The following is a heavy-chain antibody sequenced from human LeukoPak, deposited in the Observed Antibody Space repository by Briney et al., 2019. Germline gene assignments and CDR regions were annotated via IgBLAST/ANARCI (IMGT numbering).Heavy chain of an antibody. CDR1: GFTFSSYE. Sequence: GGSLRLSCAASGFTFSSYEMNWVRQAPGKGLEWVSAISSSGGSTNYADSVKGRFTISRDNSKNTLYLQMNSLRDEDTAVYYCAKHTSSGAFDIWGQGTMVTVSS. CDR2: ISSSGGST. J-gene: IGHJ3*02. V-gene: IGHV3-23*01. D-gene: IGHD6-13*01. CDR3: AKHTSSGAFDI.